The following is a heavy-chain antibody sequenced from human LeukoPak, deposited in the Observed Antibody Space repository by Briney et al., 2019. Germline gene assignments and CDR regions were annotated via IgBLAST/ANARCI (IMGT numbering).Heavy chain of an antibody. CDR3: AQDLSYIGLDN. J-gene: IGHJ4*02. CDR2: ISSSGSTI. V-gene: IGHV3-48*03. Sequence: GGSLRLSCAASGFTFSSYEMNWVRQAPGKGLEWVSYISSSGSTIYYADSVKGRFTISRDNSENMLYLQMNSLRAEDTAVYYCAQDLSYIGLDNWGQGTLVTVSS. CDR1: GFTFSSYE. D-gene: IGHD2-15*01.